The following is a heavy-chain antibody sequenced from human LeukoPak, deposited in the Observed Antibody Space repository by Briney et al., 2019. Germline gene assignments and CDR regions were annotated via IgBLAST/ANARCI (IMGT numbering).Heavy chain of an antibody. J-gene: IGHJ6*03. CDR1: GFTFSSYS. Sequence: GGSLRLSCAASGFTFSSYSMNWVRQAPGKGLEWVSSISSSSSYIYYADSVKGRFTISRDNAKNSLYLQMNSLRAEDTAVYYCAREVMDYDSSGYNDYYYMDVRGKGTTVTVSS. CDR2: ISSSSSYI. V-gene: IGHV3-21*01. CDR3: AREVMDYDSSGYNDYYYMDV. D-gene: IGHD3-22*01.